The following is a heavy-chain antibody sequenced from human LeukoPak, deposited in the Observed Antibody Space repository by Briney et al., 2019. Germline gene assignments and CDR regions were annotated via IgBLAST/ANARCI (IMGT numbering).Heavy chain of an antibody. D-gene: IGHD4-23*01. J-gene: IGHJ4*02. V-gene: IGHV4-30-4*01. CDR1: GGSISSGDYY. CDR3: ARDLPDYGGNSGFDY. CDR2: IYYSGST. Sequence: PSQTLSLTCTVSGGSISSGDYYWSWIRQPPGKGLEWIGYIYYSGSTYYNPSLKSRVTISVDTSKNQFSLKLSSVTAAGTAVYYCARDLPDYGGNSGFDYWGQGTLVTVSS.